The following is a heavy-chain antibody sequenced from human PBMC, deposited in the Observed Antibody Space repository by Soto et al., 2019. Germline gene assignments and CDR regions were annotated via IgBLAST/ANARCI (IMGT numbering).Heavy chain of an antibody. CDR2: ISSNGGST. V-gene: IGHV3-64*01. CDR1: GFTFSSYA. J-gene: IGHJ4*02. CDR3: ARGGGYSYGYFGGYHFDY. D-gene: IGHD5-18*01. Sequence: EVQLVESGGGLVQPGGSLRLSCAASGFTFSSYAMYWVRQAPGKGLEYVSAISSNGGSTYYANSVKGRFTISRDNSKTTLYLQMGSLRAEDMAVYYCARGGGYSYGYFGGYHFDYWGQGTLVTVSS.